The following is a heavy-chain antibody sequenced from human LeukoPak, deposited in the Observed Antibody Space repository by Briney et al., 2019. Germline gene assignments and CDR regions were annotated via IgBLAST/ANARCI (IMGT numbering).Heavy chain of an antibody. Sequence: GGSLRLSCAASGFTLSSYAMSWVRQAPGKGLEWVSAISGSGGSTYYADSVKGRFTISRDNSKNTLYLQMNSLRAEDTAVYYCAKSDGNTVTTSCGLDYWGQGTLVTVSS. CDR1: GFTLSSYA. CDR2: ISGSGGST. D-gene: IGHD4-17*01. J-gene: IGHJ4*02. V-gene: IGHV3-23*01. CDR3: AKSDGNTVTTSCGLDY.